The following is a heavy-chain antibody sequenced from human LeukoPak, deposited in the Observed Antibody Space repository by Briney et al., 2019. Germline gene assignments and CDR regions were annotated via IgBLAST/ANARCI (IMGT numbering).Heavy chain of an antibody. J-gene: IGHJ4*02. CDR2: IYHSGST. V-gene: IGHV4-59*01. Sequence: NPSETLSLTCTVSGGSISSYYWSWIRQPPGKGLEWIGYIYHSGSTNYNPSLKSRVTISVDTSKNQFSLKLSSVTAADTAVYYCARVWVVTAMEYYFDYWGQGTLVTVSS. D-gene: IGHD2-21*02. CDR1: GGSISSYY. CDR3: ARVWVVTAMEYYFDY.